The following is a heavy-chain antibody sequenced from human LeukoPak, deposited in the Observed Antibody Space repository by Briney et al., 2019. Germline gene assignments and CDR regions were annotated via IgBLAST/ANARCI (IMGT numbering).Heavy chain of an antibody. CDR3: ARADGRYYFAY. D-gene: IGHD5-24*01. CDR2: ISYDGSNK. CDR1: GFTFSSYA. Sequence: PGRSLRLSCAASGFTFSSYAMHWVRQAPGKGLEWVAVISYDGSNKYYADSVKGRFTISRDNSKNTLYLQMNSLRAEDTAVYYCARADGRYYFAYWGQGTLVTVSS. V-gene: IGHV3-30*04. J-gene: IGHJ4*02.